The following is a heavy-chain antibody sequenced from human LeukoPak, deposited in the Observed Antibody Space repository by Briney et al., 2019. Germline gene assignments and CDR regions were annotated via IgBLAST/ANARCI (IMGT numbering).Heavy chain of an antibody. CDR1: GGSISSGDYY. CDR3: ARVPNLNSNYIDY. Sequence: SQTLSLTCTVSGGSISSGDYYWRWLRQPPGTGLEGVGYNYYSGSTYYNPSLKSRVTISVDTSKNQFSLKLSSVTAADTAVYYCARVPNLNSNYIDYWGQGTLVTVSS. V-gene: IGHV4-30-4*08. CDR2: NYYSGST. D-gene: IGHD4-11*01. J-gene: IGHJ4*02.